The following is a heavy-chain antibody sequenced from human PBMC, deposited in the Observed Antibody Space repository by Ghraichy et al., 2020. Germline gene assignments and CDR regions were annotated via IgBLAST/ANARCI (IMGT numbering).Heavy chain of an antibody. CDR1: GRSFSGHY. CDR2: ISHSGST. CDR3: AGNQVYAMVTTFKVPQALDP. Sequence: SETLSLTCAVYGRSFSGHYWTWIRQSPGKGLEYIGQISHSGSTNYNPSLKSRVTISVDTSKNQFSLKLTSVTAADTAVYYCAGNQVYAMVTTFKVPQALDPWGQGTLVTVSS. J-gene: IGHJ5*02. D-gene: IGHD2-8*01. V-gene: IGHV4-34*01.